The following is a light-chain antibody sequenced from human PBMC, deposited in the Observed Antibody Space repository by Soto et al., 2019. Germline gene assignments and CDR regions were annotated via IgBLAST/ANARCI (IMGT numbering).Light chain of an antibody. CDR1: QGISSY. CDR2: AAS. Sequence: DIQLTQSPSFLSASVGDRVTITCRASQGISSYLAWYQQKPGKAPKLLIYAASTLQSGVPSRFSGSGSGTEFTLTISSLQPEDFATYCCQQLDSYPPPFGQGTKLEIK. J-gene: IGKJ2*01. CDR3: QQLDSYPPP. V-gene: IGKV1-9*01.